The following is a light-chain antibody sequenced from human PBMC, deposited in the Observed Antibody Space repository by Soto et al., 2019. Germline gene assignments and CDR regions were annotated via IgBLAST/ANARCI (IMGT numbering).Light chain of an antibody. CDR3: QQSYSIPLT. V-gene: IGKV1-39*01. Sequence: DIQMTQSPSSLSASVGDRVTITCRASQSITNYLNWYQQKPGKAPKLLIYAASSLQGGVPSRFSGSGSGTDFTLTISSLQPEDFATYYCQQSYSIPLTFGGGTKVQI. CDR1: QSITNY. J-gene: IGKJ4*01. CDR2: AAS.